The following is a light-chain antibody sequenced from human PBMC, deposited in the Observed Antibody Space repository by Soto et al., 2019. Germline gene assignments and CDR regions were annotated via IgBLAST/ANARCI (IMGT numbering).Light chain of an antibody. CDR2: EGS. V-gene: IGLV2-23*01. CDR1: SCDVGSYNV. J-gene: IGLJ1*01. Sequence: QSVLTQPASVSGSPGQSITISCTGTSCDVGSYNVVSWYQQHPGKAPKLMIYEGSKRPSGVSNRFSGSKSGNTASLTISGLQAEDEADYYCCSYADSSTYVFGTGTKVTVL. CDR3: CSYADSSTYV.